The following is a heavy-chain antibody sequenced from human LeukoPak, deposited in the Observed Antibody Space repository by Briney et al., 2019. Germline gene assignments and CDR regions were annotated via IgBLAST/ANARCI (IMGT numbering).Heavy chain of an antibody. CDR1: GGSISSGSYH. Sequence: SETLSLTCTVSGGSISSGSYHWGWIRQPPGKGLEWIGEIGHSGSSNYKASLNSRVTISVDTSKNQFSLKLSSVTAADTAVYYCARGPMRGWFDPWGQGTLVTVSS. CDR3: ARGPMRGWFDP. J-gene: IGHJ5*02. V-gene: IGHV4-39*07. CDR2: IGHSGSS.